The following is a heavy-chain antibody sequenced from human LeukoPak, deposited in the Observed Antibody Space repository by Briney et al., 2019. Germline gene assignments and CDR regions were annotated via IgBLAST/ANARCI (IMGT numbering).Heavy chain of an antibody. Sequence: ASETLSLTCTVSGGSISSSSYYWGWIRQPPGKGLEWIGSIYYSGSTYYNPSLKSRVTISVDTSKNQFSLRLSSVTAADTAIYYCARHVTITMVRGIIIRDDYSGQGTLLTASS. CDR2: IYYSGST. CDR3: ARHVTITMVRGIIIRDDY. J-gene: IGHJ4*02. CDR1: GGSISSSSYY. D-gene: IGHD3-10*01. V-gene: IGHV4-39*01.